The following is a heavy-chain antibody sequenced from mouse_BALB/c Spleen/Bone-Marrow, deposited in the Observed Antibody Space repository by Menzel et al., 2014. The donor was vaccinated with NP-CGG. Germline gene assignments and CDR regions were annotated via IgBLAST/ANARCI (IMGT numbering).Heavy chain of an antibody. D-gene: IGHD1-2*01. CDR1: GYAFTNYN. Sequence: VQLKESGPELVKPGASVKVSCKASGYAFTNYNMYWVKQSHGKSLEWIGYNDPYSGGTNYNQKFKGKATLTVDKSSSAAYMHLNSLTSEDSAVYYCARLGTTAAPDYWGQGTTLTVSS. CDR3: ARLGTTAAPDY. J-gene: IGHJ2*01. CDR2: NDPYSGGT. V-gene: IGHV1S135*01.